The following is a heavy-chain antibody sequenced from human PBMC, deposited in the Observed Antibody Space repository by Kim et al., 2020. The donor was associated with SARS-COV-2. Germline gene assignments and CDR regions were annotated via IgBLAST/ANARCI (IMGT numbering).Heavy chain of an antibody. CDR3: ASNRNYYGSGSYILDY. Sequence: GGSLRLSCAASGFTFSSYGMHWVRQAPGKGLEWVAVISYDGSNKYYADSVKGRFTISRDNSKNTLYLQMNSLRAEDTAVYYCASNRNYYGSGSYILDYWGQETLVTVSS. CDR1: GFTFSSYG. J-gene: IGHJ4*02. CDR2: ISYDGSNK. D-gene: IGHD3-10*01. V-gene: IGHV3-30*03.